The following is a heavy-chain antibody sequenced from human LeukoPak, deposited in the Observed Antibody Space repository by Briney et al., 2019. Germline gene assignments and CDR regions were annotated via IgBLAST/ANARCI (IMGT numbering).Heavy chain of an antibody. J-gene: IGHJ4*02. CDR2: IYTSGST. Sequence: SQTLSLTCTVSGGSISSGSYYWSWIRQPAGKGLEWIGRIYTSGSTNYNPSLKSRVTISVDTSKNPFSLKLSSVTAADTAVYYCARDSPAAPYYFDYWGQGTLVTVSS. CDR1: GGSISSGSYY. D-gene: IGHD6-13*01. V-gene: IGHV4-61*02. CDR3: ARDSPAAPYYFDY.